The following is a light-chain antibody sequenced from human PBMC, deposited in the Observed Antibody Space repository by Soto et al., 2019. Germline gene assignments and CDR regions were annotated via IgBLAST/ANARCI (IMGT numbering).Light chain of an antibody. V-gene: IGKV3-11*01. Sequence: EIVLTQSPATLSLSPGDGATLSCRASVSVSNFLAWYQQKPGQAPRLLISDASNRATGIPGRFSGSGSGTDFSLTISILEPEDFAVYYCQQRSNWPWTFGQGTKVEIK. CDR1: VSVSNF. CDR2: DAS. J-gene: IGKJ1*01. CDR3: QQRSNWPWT.